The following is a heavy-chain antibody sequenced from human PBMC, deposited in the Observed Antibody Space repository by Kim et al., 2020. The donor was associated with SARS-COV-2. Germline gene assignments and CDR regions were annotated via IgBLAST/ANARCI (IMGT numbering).Heavy chain of an antibody. Sequence: KFQGRVTITADKSTSTAYMELSSLRSEDTAVYYCARDAADYYDSSGTLDYWGQGTLVTVSS. J-gene: IGHJ4*02. CDR3: ARDAADYYDSSGTLDY. D-gene: IGHD3-22*01. V-gene: IGHV1-69*04.